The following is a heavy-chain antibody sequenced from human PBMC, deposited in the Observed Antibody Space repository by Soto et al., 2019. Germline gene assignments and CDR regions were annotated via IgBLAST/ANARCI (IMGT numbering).Heavy chain of an antibody. V-gene: IGHV3-23*01. CDR1: GFTFSSYS. CDR3: AKKVNRGPGSQYFDY. Sequence: EVQLLESGGGLVQPGGSLRLSCAASGFTFSSYSMSWVRQAPGKGLEWVSGFRTSGDGGTTYYADSVKGRFTISRDNSKNMLFLQMNSLRAEDTAIYYCAKKVNRGPGSQYFDYWGQGTLVTVSS. D-gene: IGHD3-10*01. J-gene: IGHJ4*02. CDR2: FRTSGDGGTT.